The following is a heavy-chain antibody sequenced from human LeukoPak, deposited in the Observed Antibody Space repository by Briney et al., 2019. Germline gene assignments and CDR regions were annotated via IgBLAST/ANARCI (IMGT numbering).Heavy chain of an antibody. V-gene: IGHV4-39*01. Sequence: SETLSLTCTVSGGSISSSSYYWGWIRQPPGKGLEWIGSIYYSGSTYYNPSLKSRVTISVDTSKNQFSLKLSSVTAADTAVYYCARQELYCGGDCHSTGDDYWGQGTLVTVSS. CDR1: GGSISSSSYY. CDR3: ARQELYCGGDCHSTGDDY. D-gene: IGHD2-21*02. CDR2: IYYSGST. J-gene: IGHJ4*02.